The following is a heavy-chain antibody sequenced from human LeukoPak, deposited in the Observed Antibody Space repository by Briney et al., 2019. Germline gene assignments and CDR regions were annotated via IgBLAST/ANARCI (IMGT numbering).Heavy chain of an antibody. J-gene: IGHJ4*02. Sequence: SETLSLTCSVSGGFISTHYWSWIRKSPGKGLEWIGYVFYTGSSNYNPSLKSRVTLSVDTSKNQFSLELRSVTAADTAVYYCARAHPAYSSSSGFDFWGQGALVTVSS. V-gene: IGHV4-59*11. CDR2: VFYTGSS. CDR3: ARAHPAYSSSSGFDF. CDR1: GGFISTHY. D-gene: IGHD6-6*01.